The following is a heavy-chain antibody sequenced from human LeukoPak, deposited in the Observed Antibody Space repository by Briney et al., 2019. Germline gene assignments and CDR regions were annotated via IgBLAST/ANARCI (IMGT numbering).Heavy chain of an antibody. Sequence: GASVKVSCKASGGTFSSYAISWVRQAPGQGLEWMGRIIPILGIANYAQKFQGGVTITADKSTSTAYMELSSLRAEDTAVYYCASDYYDSSGYYDKVWFDPWGQGTLVTVSS. CDR1: GGTFSSYA. J-gene: IGHJ5*02. CDR2: IIPILGIA. V-gene: IGHV1-69*04. CDR3: ASDYYDSSGYYDKVWFDP. D-gene: IGHD3-22*01.